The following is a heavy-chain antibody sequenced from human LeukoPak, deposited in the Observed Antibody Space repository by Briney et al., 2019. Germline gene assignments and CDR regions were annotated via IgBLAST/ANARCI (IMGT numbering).Heavy chain of an antibody. Sequence: PGGSLRLSCAASGFTFSNAWMSWVRQAPGKGLEWVGRIKSKTDGGTTDYAAPVKGRFTISRDDSKNTLYLQMNSLKTEDTAVYYCTTDRQLWLLFDYWGQGTLVTVSS. CDR1: GFTFSNAW. CDR3: TTDRQLWLLFDY. CDR2: IKSKTDGGTT. J-gene: IGHJ4*02. D-gene: IGHD5-18*01. V-gene: IGHV3-15*01.